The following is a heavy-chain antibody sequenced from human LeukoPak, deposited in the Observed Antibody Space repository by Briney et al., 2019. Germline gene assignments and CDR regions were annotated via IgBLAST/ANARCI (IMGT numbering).Heavy chain of an antibody. J-gene: IGHJ5*02. D-gene: IGHD3-9*01. V-gene: IGHV4-34*01. CDR1: GGSFSGYY. Sequence: PSETLSLTCAVYGGSFSGYYWSWIRQPPGKGLEWIGEINHSGSTNYNPSLKSRVTISVDTSKNQFSLKLSSVTAADTAVYYCARHGYDILTGYVNWFDPWGQGTLVTVSS. CDR2: INHSGST. CDR3: ARHGYDILTGYVNWFDP.